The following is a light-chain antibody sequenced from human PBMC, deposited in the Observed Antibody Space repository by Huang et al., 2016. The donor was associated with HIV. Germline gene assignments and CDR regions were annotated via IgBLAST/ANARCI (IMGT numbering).Light chain of an antibody. CDR1: QSVSTRS. CDR3: HQSGTSPWA. CDR2: GSS. J-gene: IGKJ3*01. V-gene: IGKV3-20*01. Sequence: LLTQSPGTLSLSPGERASLSFRASQSVSTRSLAWYQQKPGQAPMLLIYGSSRRAAGMPDRVSGSGSGTHFTLTITRLEPEDFAVYYCHQSGTSPWAFGPGTKVDIK.